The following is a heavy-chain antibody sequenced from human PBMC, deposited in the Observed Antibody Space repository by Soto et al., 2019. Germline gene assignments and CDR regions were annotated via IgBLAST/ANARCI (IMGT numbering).Heavy chain of an antibody. CDR3: ARHDYGGNYYYYGMDV. CDR2: INHSGST. J-gene: IGHJ6*02. V-gene: IGHV4-39*01. D-gene: IGHD4-17*01. CDR1: GGSISSGGYY. Sequence: PSETLSLTCTVSGGSISSGGYYWSWIRQPPGKGLEWIGEINHSGSTNYNPSLKSRVTISVDTSKNQFSLKLSSVTAADTAVYYCARHDYGGNYYYYGMDVWGQGTTVTVSS.